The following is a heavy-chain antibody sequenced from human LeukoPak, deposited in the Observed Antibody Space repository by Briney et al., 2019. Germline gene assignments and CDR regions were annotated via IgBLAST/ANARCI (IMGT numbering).Heavy chain of an antibody. CDR2: IYYSGTT. CDR1: GGSISSYY. Sequence: SETLSLTCTVSGGSISSYYWSWIRQPPGKGLEWIGYIYYSGTTNYNPSLKSRVTISVDTSKNQFSLKLSSVTAADTAVYYCARMYSSGWYEWYYFDYWGQGTLVTVSS. J-gene: IGHJ4*02. D-gene: IGHD6-19*01. V-gene: IGHV4-59*01. CDR3: ARMYSSGWYEWYYFDY.